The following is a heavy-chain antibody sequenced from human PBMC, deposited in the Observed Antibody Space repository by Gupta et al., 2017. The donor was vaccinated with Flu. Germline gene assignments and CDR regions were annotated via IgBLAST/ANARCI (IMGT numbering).Heavy chain of an antibody. CDR2: VSYDGNDK. CDR3: AKEMNDWSYYYYGMDV. J-gene: IGHJ6*02. Sequence: QVQLVESGGGVVQPGRSLRLSCAASAFPFNRYGIHWFRQAPGKGLQWVAVVSYDGNDKMYTESVKDRFTISRDNSKNTVYLQMNSLRVEDTAVYYCAKEMNDWSYYYYGMDVWGQGTTVSVSS. CDR1: AFPFNRYG. D-gene: IGHD3-10*01. V-gene: IGHV3-30*18.